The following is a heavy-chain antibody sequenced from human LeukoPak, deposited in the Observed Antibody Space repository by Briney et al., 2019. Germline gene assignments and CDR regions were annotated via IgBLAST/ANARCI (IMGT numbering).Heavy chain of an antibody. CDR1: GYTFTGYY. Sequence: ASVKVSCKASGYTFTGYYMHWVRQAPGQGLEWMGWINPNSGGTNYAQKFQGRVIMTRDTSISTAYMELSRLRSDDTAVYYCARSDSSGWSGDYWGQGTLVTVSS. J-gene: IGHJ4*02. V-gene: IGHV1-2*02. D-gene: IGHD6-19*01. CDR2: INPNSGGT. CDR3: ARSDSSGWSGDY.